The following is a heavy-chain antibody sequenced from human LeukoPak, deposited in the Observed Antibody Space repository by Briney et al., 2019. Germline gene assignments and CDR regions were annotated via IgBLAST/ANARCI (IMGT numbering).Heavy chain of an antibody. CDR1: GFTFNNAW. D-gene: IGHD6-13*01. Sequence: GGSLRLSCAASGFTFNNAWMSWVRQAPGKGLEWVGCIKSKTDGGTTDYAAPVNGRFTISRDDSKNTLSLQMNSLKTEDTALYYCTTDGGIAAAGTLNYWGQGTLVTVSS. CDR2: IKSKTDGGTT. CDR3: TTDGGIAAAGTLNY. V-gene: IGHV3-15*01. J-gene: IGHJ4*02.